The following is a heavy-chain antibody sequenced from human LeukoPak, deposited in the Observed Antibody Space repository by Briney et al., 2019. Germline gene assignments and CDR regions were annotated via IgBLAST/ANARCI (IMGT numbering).Heavy chain of an antibody. CDR2: MNPVDFDT. J-gene: IGHJ5*02. CDR3: ALAYSGTYKWGS. V-gene: IGHV5-51*01. CDR1: GYIFTNYW. D-gene: IGHD1-26*01. Sequence: PGESLKISFEGSGYIFTNYWIGWVRQMPGKGLEWMAIMNPVDFDTSYSPSFPGQVTISADNSIRTAYLQWSSLKATDTSMYYCALAYSGTYKWGSWGQGTLVTVST.